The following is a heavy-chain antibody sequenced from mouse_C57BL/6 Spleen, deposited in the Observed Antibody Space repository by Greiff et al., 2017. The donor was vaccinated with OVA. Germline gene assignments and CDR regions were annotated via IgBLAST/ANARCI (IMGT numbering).Heavy chain of an antibody. D-gene: IGHD2-4*01. Sequence: VQLQQSGPELVKPGASVKISCKASGYTFTDYYMNWVKQSHGKSLEWIGDINPNNGGTSYNQKFKGKATLTVDKSSSTAYMELRSLTSEDSAVYYCARMAYEYGGYYFDYWGQGTTLTVSS. V-gene: IGHV1-26*01. CDR1: GYTFTDYY. J-gene: IGHJ2*01. CDR3: ARMAYEYGGYYFDY. CDR2: INPNNGGT.